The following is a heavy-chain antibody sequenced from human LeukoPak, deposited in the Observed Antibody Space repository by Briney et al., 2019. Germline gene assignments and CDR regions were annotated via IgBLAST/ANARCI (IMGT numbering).Heavy chain of an antibody. D-gene: IGHD4-17*01. CDR2: IYYSGST. Sequence: NPSQTLSLTCTVSGGSISSGGYYWSWFRQHPGKGLEWIGYIYYSGSTYYNPSLKSRVTISVDTSKNQFSLKLSSVTAADTAVYYCARAGDYGDYVFRPWGQGTLVTVSS. V-gene: IGHV4-31*03. CDR3: ARAGDYGDYVFRP. J-gene: IGHJ4*02. CDR1: GGSISSGGYY.